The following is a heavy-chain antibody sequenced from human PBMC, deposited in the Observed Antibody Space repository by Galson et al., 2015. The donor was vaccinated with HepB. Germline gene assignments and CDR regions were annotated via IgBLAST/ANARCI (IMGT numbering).Heavy chain of an antibody. V-gene: IGHV3-30*02. J-gene: IGHJ4*02. CDR3: AKAGGSSEYGIDF. Sequence: SLRLSCAASGFTFDSYGLHWVRQAPGKGLEWVAFIRYDGHTQYYTNSVEGRFTISRDNSNNMLYLHMSRLTTEDTAVYFCAKAGGSSEYGIDFWGQGTLVTVSS. D-gene: IGHD6-13*01. CDR2: IRYDGHTQ. CDR1: GFTFDSYG.